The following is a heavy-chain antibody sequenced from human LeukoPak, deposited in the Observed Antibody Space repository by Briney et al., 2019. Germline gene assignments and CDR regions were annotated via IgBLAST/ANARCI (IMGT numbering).Heavy chain of an antibody. CDR3: AKGYSGYDWGVYFDY. J-gene: IGHJ4*02. V-gene: IGHV3-9*01. CDR2: ISWNSGSI. D-gene: IGHD5-12*01. Sequence: GGSLRLSCAASGFTFDDYAMHWVRQAPGKGLEWVSGISWNSGSIGYADSVKGRFTISRDNAKNSLYLQMNSLRAEDTALYYCAKGYSGYDWGVYFDYWGQGTLVTVSS. CDR1: GFTFDDYA.